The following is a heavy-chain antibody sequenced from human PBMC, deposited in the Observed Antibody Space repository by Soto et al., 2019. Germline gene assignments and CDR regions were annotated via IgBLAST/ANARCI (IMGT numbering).Heavy chain of an antibody. CDR1: GYTFTRNG. D-gene: IGHD3-22*01. J-gene: IGHJ6*02. CDR2: ISPKSGSI. CDR3: VKDRDSNSWPSRDV. V-gene: IGHV1-18*01. Sequence: ASVKVSCKTSGYTFTRNGVSWVRQAPGQGLEWMGWISPKSGSIKYAQKFQGRVIMTTDTSTSTAYMELRSLRSDDTAVYYCVKDRDSNSWPSRDVWGPGTTVTVSS.